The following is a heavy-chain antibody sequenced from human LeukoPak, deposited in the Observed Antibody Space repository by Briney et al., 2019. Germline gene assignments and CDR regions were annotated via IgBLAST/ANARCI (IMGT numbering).Heavy chain of an antibody. Sequence: GGSLRLSCAASGFTFYDYGMSWVRHAPGKGLEWVSAISGSGGSTYYADSVKGRFTISRDNSKNTLYLQMNSLRAEDTAVYYCAKDKGITMIVVVIHYFDYWGQGTLVTVSS. CDR3: AKDKGITMIVVVIHYFDY. CDR1: GFTFYDYG. CDR2: ISGSGGST. J-gene: IGHJ4*02. D-gene: IGHD3-22*01. V-gene: IGHV3-23*01.